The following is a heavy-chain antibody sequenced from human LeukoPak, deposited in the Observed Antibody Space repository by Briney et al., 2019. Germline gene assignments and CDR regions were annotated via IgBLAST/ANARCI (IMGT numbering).Heavy chain of an antibody. CDR2: ISYDGSNK. CDR3: ARATYSSSRSFDY. Sequence: GRSLRLSCAASGFTFSSYAMHWVRQAPGKELEWVAVISYDGSNKYYADSVKGRFTISRDNSKNTLYLQMNSLRAEDTAVYYCARATYSSSRSFDYWGQGTLVTVSS. V-gene: IGHV3-30-3*01. D-gene: IGHD6-6*01. CDR1: GFTFSSYA. J-gene: IGHJ4*02.